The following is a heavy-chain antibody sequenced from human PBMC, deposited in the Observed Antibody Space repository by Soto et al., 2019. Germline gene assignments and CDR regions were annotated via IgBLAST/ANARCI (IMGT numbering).Heavy chain of an antibody. CDR2: IGASGDIT. CDR1: GFSFTNFA. D-gene: IGHD2-21*02. Sequence: PGGSLRLSCAASGFSFTNFAMSWVRQAPLKGLEWVAGIGASGDITWYADSVKGRLSISRDNSKNTLYLQLNSLRFEDTAVYYCAKDDFTDRGDDYFDYWGPGTLVTVSS. J-gene: IGHJ4*02. CDR3: AKDDFTDRGDDYFDY. V-gene: IGHV3-23*01.